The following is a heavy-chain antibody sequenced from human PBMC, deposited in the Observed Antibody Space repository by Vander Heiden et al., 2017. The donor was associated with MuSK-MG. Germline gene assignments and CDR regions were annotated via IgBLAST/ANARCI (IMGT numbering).Heavy chain of an antibody. CDR1: GFTFGDYA. CDR2: IRSKAYGGTT. Sequence: EVQLVESGVGLVQPGRSLSLSCTASGFTFGDYARGWFRQAPRKGLEWVGFIRSKAYGGTTEYAASVKGRFTISRDDSKSIAYLQMNSLKTEDTAVYYCTRRSYTRWFDPWGQGTLVTVSS. CDR3: TRRSYTRWFDP. V-gene: IGHV3-49*03. D-gene: IGHD1-26*01. J-gene: IGHJ5*02.